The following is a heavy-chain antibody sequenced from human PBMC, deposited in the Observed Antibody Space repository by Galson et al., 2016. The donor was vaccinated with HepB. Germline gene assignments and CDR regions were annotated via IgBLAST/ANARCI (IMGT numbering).Heavy chain of an antibody. J-gene: IGHJ4*02. V-gene: IGHV4-34*01. D-gene: IGHD2-21*02. CDR1: GGSLSDYY. CDR2: INHSGTT. Sequence: ETLSLTCAVYGGSLSDYYWSWIRQPPGKGLEWIGEINHSGTTIYNPSLKSRVTISVDTSKKWFSLKLKSVTAADTSVYFCARVAYCRGGCGRSFDFWGQGILVTVSS. CDR3: ARVAYCRGGCGRSFDF.